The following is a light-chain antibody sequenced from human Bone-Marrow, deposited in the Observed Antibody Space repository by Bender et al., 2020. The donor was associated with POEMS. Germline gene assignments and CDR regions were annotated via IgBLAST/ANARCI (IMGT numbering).Light chain of an antibody. J-gene: IGLJ2*01. CDR3: CSYTSSGTFV. Sequence: QSALTQPASVSGSPGQSISISCTGTSSDVGSYNLVSWYQQHPDKAPKLMIYEGSKRPSGVSNRFSGSRSGYTASLTISGLQAEDEANYYCCSYTSSGTFVFGGGTKLTVL. CDR1: SSDVGSYNL. V-gene: IGLV2-23*03. CDR2: EGS.